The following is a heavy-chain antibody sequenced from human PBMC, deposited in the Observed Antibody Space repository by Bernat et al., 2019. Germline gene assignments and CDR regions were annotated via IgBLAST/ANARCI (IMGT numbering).Heavy chain of an antibody. CDR1: GFTFDDYA. Sequence: EVQLVESGGGVVQPGGSLRLSCVASGFTFDDYAMHWVRQAPGKGLEWVGRIKGKADGGATDYAAPVNGRFTISRDDSKNMLYLQMNSLKTEDTAVFYCTTDGRASYMDVWGKGTTVTVSS. V-gene: IGHV3-15*01. J-gene: IGHJ6*03. CDR3: TTDGRASYMDV. CDR2: IKGKADGGAT.